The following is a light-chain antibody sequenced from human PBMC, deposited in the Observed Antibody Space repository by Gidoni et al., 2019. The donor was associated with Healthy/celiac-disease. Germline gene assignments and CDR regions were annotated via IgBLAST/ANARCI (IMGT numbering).Light chain of an antibody. CDR3: GADHGSGSNFVSWV. J-gene: IGLJ3*02. CDR1: SGYSNYK. Sequence: QPVLTQPPSASASLGASVTLTCTLSSGYSNYKVDWYQQRPGKGPRFVMRGGTGGIVGSKGDGIPDRFSVLGSGLNRYLTIKNIQEEDESDYHCGADHGSGSNFVSWVFGGGTKLTVL. V-gene: IGLV9-49*01. CDR2: GGTGGIVG.